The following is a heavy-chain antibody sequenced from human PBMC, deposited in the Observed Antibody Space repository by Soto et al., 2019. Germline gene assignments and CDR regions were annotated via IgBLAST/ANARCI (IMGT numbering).Heavy chain of an antibody. CDR3: ARAVATMPRGAPVE. V-gene: IGHV3-21*01. D-gene: IGHD3-10*01. Sequence: EVRLVESGGGLVKPGGSLRLSCAASEFTFSSYSMNWVRQAPGKGLEWVSIISSDSTSIYYTDSVKGRFTISRDNAKNSLYLQMDSLRVEDTAVYYCARAVATMPRGAPVEWGQGTLVTVSS. J-gene: IGHJ4*02. CDR2: ISSDSTSI. CDR1: EFTFSSYS.